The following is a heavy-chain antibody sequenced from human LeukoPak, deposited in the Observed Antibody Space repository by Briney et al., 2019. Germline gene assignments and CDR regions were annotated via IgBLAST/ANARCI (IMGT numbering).Heavy chain of an antibody. D-gene: IGHD3-10*01. CDR2: MNHNSGNT. Sequence: ASVKVSCKASGYTFTSYDINWVRQASGQGLEWMGWMNHNSGNTGYAQKFQGRVTMTRNTSISTAYMELSSLRSEDTAVYYWARVWFVELFEFDYWGQGTLVTVSS. J-gene: IGHJ4*02. CDR1: GYTFTSYD. V-gene: IGHV1-8*01. CDR3: ARVWFVELFEFDY.